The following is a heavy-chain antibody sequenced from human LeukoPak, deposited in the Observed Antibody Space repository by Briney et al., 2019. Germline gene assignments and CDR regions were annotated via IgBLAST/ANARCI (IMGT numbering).Heavy chain of an antibody. CDR3: ARGTYMGWYMDV. CDR2: IIPIFGTA. D-gene: IGHD1-14*01. Sequence: SVKVSCKASGGTFSSYAISWVRQAPGQGLEWMGGIIPIFGTANYAQKFQGRVTITADESTSTAYMELSSLRSEDTAVYYCARGTYMGWYMDVWGKGTTVTVSS. J-gene: IGHJ6*03. CDR1: GGTFSSYA. V-gene: IGHV1-69*13.